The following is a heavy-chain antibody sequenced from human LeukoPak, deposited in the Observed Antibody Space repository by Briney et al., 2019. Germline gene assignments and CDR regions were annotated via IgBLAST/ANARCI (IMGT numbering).Heavy chain of an antibody. CDR3: ARVREEYSSSWYLGLSYYYYGMDV. Sequence: GASVKVSCKASGYTFTSYGISWVRQAPGQGLERMGWISAYNGNTNYAQKLQGRVTMTTDTSTSTAYMELRSLRSDDTAVYYCARVREEYSSSWYLGLSYYYYGMDVWGQGTTVTVSS. J-gene: IGHJ6*02. V-gene: IGHV1-18*01. CDR1: GYTFTSYG. D-gene: IGHD6-13*01. CDR2: ISAYNGNT.